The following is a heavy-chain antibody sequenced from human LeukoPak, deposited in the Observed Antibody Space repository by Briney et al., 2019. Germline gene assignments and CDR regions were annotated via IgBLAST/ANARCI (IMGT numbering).Heavy chain of an antibody. CDR2: VDGGGGGT. CDR3: AKQSAGSAAWYSLHYDF. D-gene: IGHD6-13*01. Sequence: GGALRLSCAASGFTFSSYAMSWVRQAPGKGLEWVSSVDGGGGGTYYADSVKGRFTISRDNSKDTLYLQMNGLRAEDTAVYFCAKQSAGSAAWYSLHYDFWGQGTLVTVSS. CDR1: GFTFSSYA. J-gene: IGHJ4*02. V-gene: IGHV3-23*01.